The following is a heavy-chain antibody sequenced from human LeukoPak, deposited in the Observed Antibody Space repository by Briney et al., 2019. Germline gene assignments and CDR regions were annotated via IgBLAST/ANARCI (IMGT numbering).Heavy chain of an antibody. CDR2: ISYSGSA. Sequence: PSETLSLTCTVPGGSISSYYWGWIRQPPGKGLEWIGYISYSGSANYNPSLKSRVTISVDTSKNQFSLNLNSMTAADTAVYFCARGYSSSWYGFDYWGQGTLVTVSS. CDR3: ARGYSSSWYGFDY. J-gene: IGHJ4*02. V-gene: IGHV4-59*01. CDR1: GGSISSYY. D-gene: IGHD6-13*01.